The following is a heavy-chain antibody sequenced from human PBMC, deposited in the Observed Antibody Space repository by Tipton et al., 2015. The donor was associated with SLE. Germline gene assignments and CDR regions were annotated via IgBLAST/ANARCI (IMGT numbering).Heavy chain of an antibody. Sequence: LRLSCAASGFTFSSYEMSWIRQPPGKGLEWIGYIYYSGSTNYNPSLKSRVTISVDTSKNQFSLKLSSVTAADTAVYYCAREIAYGAFDIWGQGTMVTVSS. V-gene: IGHV4-59*01. CDR2: IYYSGST. CDR3: AREIAYGAFDI. CDR1: GFTFSSYE. D-gene: IGHD2-21*01. J-gene: IGHJ3*02.